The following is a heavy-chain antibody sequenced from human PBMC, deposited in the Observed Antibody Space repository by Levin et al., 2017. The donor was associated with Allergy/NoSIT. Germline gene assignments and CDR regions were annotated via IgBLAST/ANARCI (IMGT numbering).Heavy chain of an antibody. V-gene: IGHV4-59*01. D-gene: IGHD2-8*02. CDR1: GAFISNYY. J-gene: IGHJ6*02. Sequence: TSETLSLTCTISGAFISNYYWSWIRQPPGKGLEWIGFISYSGSTTYNPSLDSRTIISIDLSKNHFSLRLRSVTAADTAVYYCATVPVYGMDVWGQGTTVTVS. CDR2: ISYSGST. CDR3: ATVPVYGMDV.